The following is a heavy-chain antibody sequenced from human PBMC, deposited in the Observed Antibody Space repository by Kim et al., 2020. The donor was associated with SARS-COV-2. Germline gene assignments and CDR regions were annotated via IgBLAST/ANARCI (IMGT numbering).Heavy chain of an antibody. CDR2: ISWNSGSI. V-gene: IGHV3-9*01. J-gene: IGHJ6*02. D-gene: IGHD5-18*01. Sequence: GGSLRLSCAASGFTFDDYAMHWVRQAPGKGLEWVSGISWNSGSIGYADSVKGRFTISRDNAKNSLYLQMNSLRAEDTALYYCAKDIGSSLGDTAIPRPYYYYYYGMDVWGQGTTVTVSS. CDR3: AKDIGSSLGDTAIPRPYYYYYYGMDV. CDR1: GFTFDDYA.